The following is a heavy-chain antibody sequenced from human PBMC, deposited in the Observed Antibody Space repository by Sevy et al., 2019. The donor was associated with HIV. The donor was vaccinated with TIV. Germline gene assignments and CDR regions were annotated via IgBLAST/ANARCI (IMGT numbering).Heavy chain of an antibody. CDR3: AKEMLPNDY. J-gene: IGHJ4*02. CDR2: ITISGDRK. V-gene: IGHV3-23*01. Sequence: GGSLRLSCAVSGFTFTNAAMTWVRQAPGKGLEWVSGITISGDRKYYADSVRGRFTISRDNSKNTVYLQMNSLIDEDTAVYYCAKEMLPNDYWGRGTLVTVSS. D-gene: IGHD2-8*01. CDR1: GFTFTNAA.